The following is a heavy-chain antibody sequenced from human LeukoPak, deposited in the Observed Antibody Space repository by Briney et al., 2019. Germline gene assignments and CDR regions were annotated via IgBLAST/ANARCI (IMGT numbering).Heavy chain of an antibody. Sequence: SSETLSLTCAVYGGSFSGYYWSWIRRPPGKGLEWIGEINHSGSTNYNPSLKSRVTISVDTSKNQFSLKLSSVTAADTAVYYCARSRIAAAGTGGFQHWGQGTLVTVSS. CDR1: GGSFSGYY. V-gene: IGHV4-34*01. D-gene: IGHD6-13*01. CDR2: INHSGST. J-gene: IGHJ1*01. CDR3: ARSRIAAAGTGGFQH.